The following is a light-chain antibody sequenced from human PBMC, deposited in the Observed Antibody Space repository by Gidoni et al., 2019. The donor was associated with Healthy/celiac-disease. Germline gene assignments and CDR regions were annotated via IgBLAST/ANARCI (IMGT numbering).Light chain of an antibody. J-gene: IGLJ2*01. CDR2: QDT. CDR1: KLGEKY. V-gene: IGLV3-1*01. Sequence: SYELTQPPSVSVSPGQTASIPCSGDKLGEKYACWYQQKPGQSPVLVIYQDTKRPSGIPERISGSNSGNTANLTISGTQAMDEADYYCQAWDSSTAVFGGGTKLTVL. CDR3: QAWDSSTAV.